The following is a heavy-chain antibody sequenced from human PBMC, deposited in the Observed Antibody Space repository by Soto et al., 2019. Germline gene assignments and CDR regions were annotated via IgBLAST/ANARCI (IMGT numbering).Heavy chain of an antibody. CDR1: GFSFSDYD. CDR2: IWYDGNKK. J-gene: IGHJ4*02. Sequence: QVQLVESGGGVVQPGRSLRLSCAASGFSFSDYDMHWVRQAPGKGLEWVAVIWYDGNKKYYADSVKGRFTVSRDNSKNTLYLQMSSLRAEDTAVYYCTRQFTASWYGDYWGQGTLVTVSS. D-gene: IGHD6-13*01. CDR3: TRQFTASWYGDY. V-gene: IGHV3-33*01.